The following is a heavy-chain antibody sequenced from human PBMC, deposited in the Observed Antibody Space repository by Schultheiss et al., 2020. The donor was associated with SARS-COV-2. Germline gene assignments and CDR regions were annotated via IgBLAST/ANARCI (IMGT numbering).Heavy chain of an antibody. CDR2: IYYSGST. J-gene: IGHJ4*02. CDR3: ARYNTSPNRYYFDY. CDR1: GGSISSYY. V-gene: IGHV4-59*01. Sequence: SETLSLTCTVSGGSISSYYWSWIRQPPGKGLEWIGYIYYSGSTNYNPSLKSRVTMSVDTSKNQFSLKLSSVTAADTAVYYCARYNTSPNRYYFDYWGQGSLVTVSS. D-gene: IGHD6-6*01.